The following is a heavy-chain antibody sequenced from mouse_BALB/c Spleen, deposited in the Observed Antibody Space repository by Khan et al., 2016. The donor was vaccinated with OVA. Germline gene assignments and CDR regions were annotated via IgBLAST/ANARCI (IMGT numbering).Heavy chain of an antibody. D-gene: IGHD1-1*01. J-gene: IGHJ3*01. V-gene: IGHV1-7*01. CDR3: VYHGSSSGWFTY. CDR1: GYTFTSYW. Sequence: QVQLQQSGSELAKPGASVKMSCKASGYTFTSYWMHWVKQRPGQGLEWIGYINPATDYTEYNQKFKNKATLTADKSSSTAYMQLNSLTSEDSAVYDCVYHGSSSGWFTYWGQGTPVNVSA. CDR2: INPATDYT.